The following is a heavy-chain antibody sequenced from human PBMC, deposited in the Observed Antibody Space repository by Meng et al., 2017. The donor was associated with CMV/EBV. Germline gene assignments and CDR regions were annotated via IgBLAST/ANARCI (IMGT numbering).Heavy chain of an antibody. CDR2: INPNSGGT. CDR3: AGQYYSSGWYPLGY. V-gene: IGHV1-2*02. J-gene: IGHJ4*02. Sequence: ASVKVSCKASGYTFTGYYMHWVRQAPGQGLEWLGWINPNSGGTNYAQKFQGRVTMTRDTSISTAYLQWSSLKASDTAMYYCAGQYYSSGWYPLGYWGQGTLVTVSS. CDR1: GYTFTGYY. D-gene: IGHD6-19*01.